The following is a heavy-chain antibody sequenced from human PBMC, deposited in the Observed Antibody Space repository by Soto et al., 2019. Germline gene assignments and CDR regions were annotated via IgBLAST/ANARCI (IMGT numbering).Heavy chain of an antibody. V-gene: IGHV1-8*01. CDR1: GYTFTSYD. D-gene: IGHD2-15*01. CDR3: ARGLVHCSGGSCFSGDFDP. Sequence: ASVKVSCKASGYTFTSYDINWVRQATGQGLEWMGWMNPNSGNTGYAQKFQGRVTMTRNTSISTAYMELSSLRSEDTAVYYCARGLVHCSGGSCFSGDFDPWGQGTLVTVSS. J-gene: IGHJ5*02. CDR2: MNPNSGNT.